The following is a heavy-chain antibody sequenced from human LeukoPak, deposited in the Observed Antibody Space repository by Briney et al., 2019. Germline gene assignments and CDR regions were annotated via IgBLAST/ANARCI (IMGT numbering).Heavy chain of an antibody. CDR1: GGSFSGYY. Sequence: SETLSLTCAVYGGSFSGYYWSWIRQPPGKGLEWIGEINHSGSTNYNPSLKSRVTISVDTSKNQFSLKLSSVTAADTAVYYCAVYGSPLRLSDFWSGGSFDYWGQGTLVTVSS. D-gene: IGHD3-3*01. CDR2: INHSGST. J-gene: IGHJ4*02. CDR3: AVYGSPLRLSDFWSGGSFDY. V-gene: IGHV4-34*01.